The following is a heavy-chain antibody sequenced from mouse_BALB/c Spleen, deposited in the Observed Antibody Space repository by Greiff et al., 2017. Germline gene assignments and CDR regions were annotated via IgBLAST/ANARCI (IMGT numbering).Heavy chain of an antibody. J-gene: IGHJ2*01. D-gene: IGHD1-1*01. Sequence: VQLQQSGAELARPGASVKMSCKASGYTFTSYTMHWVKQRPGQGLEWIGYINPSSGYTNYNQKFKDKATLTVDKSSSTAYMQLSSPTSEDSAVYYCARGSYGSSSYYFDYWGQGTTLTVSS. CDR3: ARGSYGSSSYYFDY. V-gene: IGHV1-4*01. CDR1: GYTFTSYT. CDR2: INPSSGYT.